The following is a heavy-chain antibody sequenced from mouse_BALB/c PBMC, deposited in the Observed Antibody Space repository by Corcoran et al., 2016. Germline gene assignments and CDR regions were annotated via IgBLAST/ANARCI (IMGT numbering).Heavy chain of an antibody. Sequence: QIQLVQSGPELKKPGETVKISCKASGYTITNYGVNWVKQAPGKGLKWMGWINTYTGEPTYADDFKGRFAFSLETSASTAYLQINNLKNEDMATYFCARPYEVYAMDYWGQGTSVTVSS. J-gene: IGHJ4*01. CDR2: INTYTGEP. CDR3: ARPYEVYAMDY. V-gene: IGHV9-1*02. D-gene: IGHD2-14*01. CDR1: GYTITNYG.